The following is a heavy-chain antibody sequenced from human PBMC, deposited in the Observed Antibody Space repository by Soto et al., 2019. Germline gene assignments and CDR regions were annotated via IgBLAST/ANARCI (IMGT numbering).Heavy chain of an antibody. D-gene: IGHD6-19*01. CDR2: ISDGGGST. J-gene: IGHJ3*02. CDR3: AKDPSSGWPHEAFDI. V-gene: IGHV3-23*01. CDR1: GFTFSIYA. Sequence: GGSLRLSCAASGFTFSIYAMSWVRQAPGKGLEWVSAISDGGGSTYYADSVKGRFTISRDNSKNTVYLQMDSLRAGDTALYYCAKDPSSGWPHEAFDIWGQGTMVTVSS.